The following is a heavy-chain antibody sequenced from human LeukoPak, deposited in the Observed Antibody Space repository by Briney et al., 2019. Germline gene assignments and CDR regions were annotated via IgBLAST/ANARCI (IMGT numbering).Heavy chain of an antibody. J-gene: IGHJ4*02. D-gene: IGHD3-10*01. V-gene: IGHV3-74*01. CDR1: GYTFSSFW. Sequence: GGSLRLSCAASGYTFSSFWMHWARQAPGKGLLWVSRITPDGSYSTYADSVKGRFTISRDNARNTLFLQMNGLRAEDTAVYYCSRDTFGHHDYWGQGTLVTVSS. CDR3: SRDTFGHHDY. CDR2: ITPDGSYS.